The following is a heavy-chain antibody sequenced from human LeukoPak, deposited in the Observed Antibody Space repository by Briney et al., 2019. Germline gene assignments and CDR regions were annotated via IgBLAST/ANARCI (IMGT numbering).Heavy chain of an antibody. Sequence: GGSLRLSCAASRFTFSSYSIHWVRQAPGTGLEWVAAISYDGSSKYYADSVKGRFTISRDNSKITLYLQMNSLRAEDTAVYYCARDQGVVVHGKYHYYGMDVWGEGTTVTVSS. V-gene: IGHV3-30*03. CDR3: ARDQGVVVHGKYHYYGMDV. J-gene: IGHJ6*04. D-gene: IGHD3-22*01. CDR2: ISYDGSSK. CDR1: RFTFSSYS.